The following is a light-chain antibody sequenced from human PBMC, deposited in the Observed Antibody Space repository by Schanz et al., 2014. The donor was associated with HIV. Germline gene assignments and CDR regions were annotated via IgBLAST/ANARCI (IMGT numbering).Light chain of an antibody. CDR1: SSDVGGYNY. CDR3: ISYTRDTVL. V-gene: IGLV2-14*03. Sequence: QSVLTQPASVSGSPGQSITISCTGTSSDVGGYNYVSWYQQHPGKAPQLMIYDGSRRPSGVSNRFSGSKSDNAASLTISGLQPEDEADYYCISYTRDTVLFGGGTKLTVL. CDR2: DGS. J-gene: IGLJ2*01.